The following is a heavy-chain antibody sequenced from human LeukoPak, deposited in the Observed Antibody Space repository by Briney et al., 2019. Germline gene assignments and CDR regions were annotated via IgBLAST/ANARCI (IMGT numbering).Heavy chain of an antibody. J-gene: IGHJ4*02. Sequence: PSETLSLTCTVSGGSISGYFWTWIRQPAGKELEWIGRVYTSGTTYYNPSLEGRVTISLDTFNNQFSLRVTSVTAADTAIYYRARGTEKTRISGYYSFDHWGRGLLVTVSS. V-gene: IGHV4-4*07. CDR2: VYTSGTT. D-gene: IGHD5-12*01. CDR1: GGSISGYF. CDR3: ARGTEKTRISGYYSFDH.